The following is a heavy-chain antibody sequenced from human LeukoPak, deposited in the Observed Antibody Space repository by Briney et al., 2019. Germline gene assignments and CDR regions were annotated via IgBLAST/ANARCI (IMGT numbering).Heavy chain of an antibody. J-gene: IGHJ5*02. CDR1: GGTFSSYD. Sequence: SVTVSCKASGGTFSSYDISWVRRAPGQGLEWMGGIIPIFGTANYAQKFQGRVTITTNESTSTAYMELNSLRSEDTAVYYCAPYCRSTSCYTQLEDWFDPWGQGTLVTVSS. V-gene: IGHV1-69*05. D-gene: IGHD2-2*02. CDR3: APYCRSTSCYTQLEDWFDP. CDR2: IIPIFGTA.